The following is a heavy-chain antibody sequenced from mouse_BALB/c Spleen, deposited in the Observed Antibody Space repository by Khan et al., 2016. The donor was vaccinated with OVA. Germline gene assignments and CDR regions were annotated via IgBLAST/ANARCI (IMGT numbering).Heavy chain of an antibody. CDR2: ISSGGSLT. CDR1: GFTFSSYA. J-gene: IGHJ2*01. V-gene: IGHV5-9-3*01. CDR3: ARVYFGYFDY. D-gene: IGHD2-1*01. Sequence: EVELVESGGGLVKPGGSLKVSCAASGFTFSSYAMSWVRQTPEKRLEWVATISSGGSLTYYPDSVQGRFTISRDNGKNTLYLLMSSLRSEDTAMYYCARVYFGYFDYWGQGTTLTVSS.